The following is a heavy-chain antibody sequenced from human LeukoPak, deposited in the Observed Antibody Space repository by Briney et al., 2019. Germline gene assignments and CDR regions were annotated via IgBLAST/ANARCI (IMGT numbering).Heavy chain of an antibody. CDR2: INSDGSST. J-gene: IGHJ3*02. Sequence: GGSLRLSCEASGFTFSSYWMHWVRQAPGKGLVWVSRINSDGSSTSYADSVKGRFTISRDNSKNTLYLQMNSLRAEDTAVYYCAKVLPYGSGSYYPAKDAFDIWGQGTMVTVSS. V-gene: IGHV3-74*01. CDR1: GFTFSSYW. D-gene: IGHD3-10*01. CDR3: AKVLPYGSGSYYPAKDAFDI.